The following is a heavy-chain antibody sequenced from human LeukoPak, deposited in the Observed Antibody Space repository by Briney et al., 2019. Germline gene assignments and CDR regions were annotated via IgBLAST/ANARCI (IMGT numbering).Heavy chain of an antibody. CDR1: GYTFTGYY. V-gene: IGHV1-2*06. D-gene: IGHD2-8*01. Sequence: ASVKVSCKASGYTFTGYYMHWVRQAPGQGLEWMGRINPNSGGTNYAQHPQGRVTMTRDTSISTAYMELSRLRSDDTALYYCARGLSYTIGPSNWFDPWGQGTLVTVSS. CDR3: ARGLSYTIGPSNWFDP. CDR2: INPNSGGT. J-gene: IGHJ5*02.